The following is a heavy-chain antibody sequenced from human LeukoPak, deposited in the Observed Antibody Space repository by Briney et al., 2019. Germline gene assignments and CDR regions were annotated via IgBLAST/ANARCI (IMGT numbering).Heavy chain of an antibody. V-gene: IGHV3-33*08. CDR1: EFTFSAFW. D-gene: IGHD6-13*01. CDR2: IWYDGGNK. Sequence: QPGGSLRLSCAASEFTFSAFWMSWVRQAPGKGLEWVTIIWYDGGNKYYADSVKGRFTISRDNSKNTVSLQMNSLRAEDTAVYYCGRGGLAGAGIDYWGQGTLVTVSS. CDR3: GRGGLAGAGIDY. J-gene: IGHJ4*02.